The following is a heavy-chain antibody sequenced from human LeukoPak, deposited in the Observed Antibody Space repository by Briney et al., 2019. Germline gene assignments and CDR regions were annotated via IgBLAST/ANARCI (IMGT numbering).Heavy chain of an antibody. J-gene: IGHJ4*02. D-gene: IGHD4-17*01. CDR2: IYTSGST. V-gene: IGHV4-61*02. Sequence: PSQTLSLTCTVSDGSISSGSYYWSWIRQPAGKGLEWIGRIYTSGSTNYNPSLKSRVTISVDTSKNQFSLKLSSVTAADTAVYYCARATVTTALLDYWGQGTLVTVSS. CDR3: ARATVTTALLDY. CDR1: DGSISSGSYY.